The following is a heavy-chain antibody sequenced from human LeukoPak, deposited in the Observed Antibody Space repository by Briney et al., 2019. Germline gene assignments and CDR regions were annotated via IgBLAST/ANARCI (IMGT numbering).Heavy chain of an antibody. CDR2: NFTGGST. V-gene: IGHV3-53*01. CDR3: ARVDVVTVGKIAFDI. D-gene: IGHD4-23*01. CDR1: GFTLSSNY. Sequence: PVVSLRLSCAASGFTLSSNYMSWVRQAPGKGLEWVSVNFTGGSTKYPDSVKGRFSISRDNSKNTLYLQMNSLRAEDTAVYYCARVDVVTVGKIAFDIWGQGTMVTVSS. J-gene: IGHJ3*02.